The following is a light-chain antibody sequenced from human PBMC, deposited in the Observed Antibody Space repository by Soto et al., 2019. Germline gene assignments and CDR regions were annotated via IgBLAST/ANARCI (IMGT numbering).Light chain of an antibody. Sequence: QSVLTQPPSVSGAPGQRVTISCTGSSSNIGAGYDVHWYQQLPGTAPKLLISGNSNRPSGVPDRFSGSKSGTSASLAITGVPAEDEADYYCQSYDSSLSGAVFGGGTKVTVL. CDR3: QSYDSSLSGAV. CDR1: SSNIGAGYD. J-gene: IGLJ3*02. V-gene: IGLV1-40*01. CDR2: GNS.